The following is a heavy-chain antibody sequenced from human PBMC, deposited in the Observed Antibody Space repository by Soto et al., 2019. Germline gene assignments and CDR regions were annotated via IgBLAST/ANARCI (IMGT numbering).Heavy chain of an antibody. CDR3: ARGDSTDCSNGVCSFFYNHDMDV. CDR1: GYSFTDYH. CDR2: INPKSGGT. Sequence: EASVKVSCKASGYSFTDYHIHWVRQAPGQRLEWLGRINPKSGGTSTAQKFQGWVTMTTDTSISTASMELTRLTSDDTAIYYCARGDSTDCSNGVCSFFYNHDMDVWGQGTTVTVSS. J-gene: IGHJ6*02. D-gene: IGHD2-8*01. V-gene: IGHV1-2*04.